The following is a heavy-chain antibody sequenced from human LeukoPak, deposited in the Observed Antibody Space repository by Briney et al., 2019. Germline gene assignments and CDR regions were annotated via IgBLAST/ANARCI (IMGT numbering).Heavy chain of an antibody. J-gene: IGHJ5*02. Sequence: HPGGSLRLSCAASGFTLSSYAMIWVRQAPGKGLEWVSSISAGGGSTNYADSVKGRFIISRDNSKNTLYLQMNSLRAEDTAVYYCAKDLSSSWEINWFDPWGQGTLVTVSS. CDR3: AKDLSSSWEINWFDP. D-gene: IGHD6-13*01. V-gene: IGHV3-23*01. CDR1: GFTLSSYA. CDR2: ISAGGGST.